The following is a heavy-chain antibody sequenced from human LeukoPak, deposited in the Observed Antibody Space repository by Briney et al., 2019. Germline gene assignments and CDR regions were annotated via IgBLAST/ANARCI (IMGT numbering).Heavy chain of an antibody. J-gene: IGHJ3*02. Sequence: SETLSLTCAVYGGSFSGYYWSWIRQPPGKGLEWIGEINHSGSTNYNPSLKSRVTISVDTSKNQFSLKVSSVTAADTAVYYCASRDTAMVMAPDAFDIWGQGTMVTVSS. D-gene: IGHD5-18*01. CDR2: INHSGST. CDR1: GGSFSGYY. CDR3: ASRDTAMVMAPDAFDI. V-gene: IGHV4-34*01.